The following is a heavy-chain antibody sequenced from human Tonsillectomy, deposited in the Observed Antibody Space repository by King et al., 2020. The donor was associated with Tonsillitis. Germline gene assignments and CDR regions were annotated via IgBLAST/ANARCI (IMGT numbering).Heavy chain of an antibody. CDR2: IYYSGNT. J-gene: IGHJ4*02. V-gene: IGHV4-59*01. Sequence: VQLQESGPGLVKPSETLSLTCTVSGDSISNYYWSWIRQPPGKGLEWIGYIYYSGNTNYNPSLKSRVTMSLDTSNNQFSLKLSSVTAADTAVYYCAREDCSGASCLFDYWGQGTLVTVSS. CDR3: AREDCSGASCLFDY. CDR1: GDSISNYY. D-gene: IGHD2-15*01.